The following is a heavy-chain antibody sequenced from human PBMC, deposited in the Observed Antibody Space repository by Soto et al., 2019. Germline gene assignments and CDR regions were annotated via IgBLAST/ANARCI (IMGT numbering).Heavy chain of an antibody. CDR2: ISPYTGNT. CDR3: VMVDNYVTPTPQDV. CDR1: GYIFVNYG. V-gene: IGHV1-18*01. D-gene: IGHD3-16*01. Sequence: QVQLVQSGDEVKKPGASVKVSCKASGYIFVNYGLAWVRQAPGQGLEWMGWISPYTGNTHSATNIQRRRTMTTDTSSSTAYMDLGSLTSDDTAVYYCVMVDNYVTPTPQDVWGQGTTVTVTS. J-gene: IGHJ6*02.